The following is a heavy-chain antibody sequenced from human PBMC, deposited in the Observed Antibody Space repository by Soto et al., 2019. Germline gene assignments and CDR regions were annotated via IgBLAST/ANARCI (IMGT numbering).Heavy chain of an antibody. D-gene: IGHD3-3*01. J-gene: IGHJ1*01. CDR2: ISYDGSNK. Sequence: QVQLVESGGGVVQPGRSLRLSCAASGFTFSSYAMHWVRQAPGKGLEWVAVISYDGSNKYYADSVKGRFTISRDNSKNTLYLQMNSLRAEDTAVYYCARADRDGDNLDQHWGQGTLVTVSS. CDR1: GFTFSSYA. CDR3: ARADRDGDNLDQH. V-gene: IGHV3-30-3*01.